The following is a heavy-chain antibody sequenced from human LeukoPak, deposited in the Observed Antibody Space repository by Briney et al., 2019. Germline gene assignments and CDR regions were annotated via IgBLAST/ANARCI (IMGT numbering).Heavy chain of an antibody. CDR3: ASGTDYYYGMDV. CDR1: GGSISSYY. D-gene: IGHD1-1*01. J-gene: IGHJ6*02. Sequence: SETLSLTCTVSGGSISSYYWSWIRQPAGKGPEWIGRIYTSGSTNYNPSLKSRVTMSVDTSKNQFSLKLSSVTAADSAVYYCASGTDYYYGMDVWGQGTTVTVSS. V-gene: IGHV4-4*07. CDR2: IYTSGST.